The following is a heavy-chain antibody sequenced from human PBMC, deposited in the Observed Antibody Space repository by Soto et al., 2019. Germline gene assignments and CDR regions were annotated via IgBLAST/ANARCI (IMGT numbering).Heavy chain of an antibody. CDR1: GGSISSGGYY. Sequence: SETLSLTCTVSGGSISSGGYYWIWIRQHPGKGLEWIGYIYYSGSTYYNPSLKSRVTISVDTSKNQFSLKLSSVTAADTALYYCARDSPMVRGVIIPKGFDPWGQGTLVTVSS. J-gene: IGHJ5*02. CDR2: IYYSGST. CDR3: ARDSPMVRGVIIPKGFDP. V-gene: IGHV4-31*03. D-gene: IGHD3-10*01.